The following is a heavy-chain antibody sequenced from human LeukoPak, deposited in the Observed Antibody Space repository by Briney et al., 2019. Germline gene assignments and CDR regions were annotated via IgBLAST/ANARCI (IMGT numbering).Heavy chain of an antibody. D-gene: IGHD3-9*01. Sequence: ASVKVSCKASGYTFTSYGISWVRQAPGQGLEWMGWINPNSGGTNYAQKFQGRVTMTRDTSISTAYMELSRLRSDDTAVYYCARDRGSWGYFDWDYFDYWGQGTLVTVSS. J-gene: IGHJ4*02. V-gene: IGHV1-2*02. CDR1: GYTFTSYG. CDR2: INPNSGGT. CDR3: ARDRGSWGYFDWDYFDY.